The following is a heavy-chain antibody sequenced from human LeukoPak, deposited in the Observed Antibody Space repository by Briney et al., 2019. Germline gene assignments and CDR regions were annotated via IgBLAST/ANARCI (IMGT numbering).Heavy chain of an antibody. V-gene: IGHV3-30*03. J-gene: IGHJ4*02. D-gene: IGHD3-10*01. CDR3: ARAPRGYYFDY. CDR2: ISYDGSNK. CDR1: GFTFSSYS. Sequence: PGGSLRLSCAASGFTFSSYSMNWVGQAPGKGLEWVAVISYDGSNKYYADAVKSRFTISRDNSKNTLYLQMNSLRAEDTAVYYCARAPRGYYFDYWGQGTLVTVSS.